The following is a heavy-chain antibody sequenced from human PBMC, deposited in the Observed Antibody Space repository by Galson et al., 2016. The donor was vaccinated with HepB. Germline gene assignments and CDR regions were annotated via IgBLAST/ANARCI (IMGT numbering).Heavy chain of an antibody. CDR1: GGSISSSSYN. Sequence: SETLSLTCTVSGGSISSSSYNCGWIRQPPGKGLEWIGSIYYSGTTYYNPSLKSRVTILVDTSKNQVSLKLSSVTAADTAVYYCASGPTYSSSVDYWGQGTLVTVSS. CDR2: IYYSGTT. V-gene: IGHV4-39*07. J-gene: IGHJ4*02. D-gene: IGHD6-6*01. CDR3: ASGPTYSSSVDY.